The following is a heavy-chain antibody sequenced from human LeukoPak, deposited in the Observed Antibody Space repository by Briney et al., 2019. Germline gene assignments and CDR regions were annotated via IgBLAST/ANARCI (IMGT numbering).Heavy chain of an antibody. D-gene: IGHD3-10*01. CDR1: GFTLSTYA. CDR2: ISGSGGST. CDR3: AKDLLLWFGESPRAFDI. V-gene: IGHV3-23*01. Sequence: GGSLRLSCAASGFTLSTYAMSWVRQAPGKGLEWVSAISGSGGSTYYADSVKGRFTISRDNSKNTLYLQMNSLRAEDTAVYYCAKDLLLWFGESPRAFDIWGQGTTVTVSS. J-gene: IGHJ3*02.